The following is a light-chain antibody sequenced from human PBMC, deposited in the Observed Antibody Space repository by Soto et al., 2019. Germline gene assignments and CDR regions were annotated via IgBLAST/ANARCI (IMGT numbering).Light chain of an antibody. J-gene: IGLJ1*01. CDR2: DVS. CDR3: SSYTSSTTYV. CDR1: SSDVGGYNY. Sequence: ALTQPASVSGSPGHSITISCTGTSSDVGGYNYVSWYQQHPGKAPKLMIYDVSNRPSGVSNRFSGSKSGNTASLTISGLQAEDEADYYCSSYTSSTTYVFGTGTKVTVL. V-gene: IGLV2-14*01.